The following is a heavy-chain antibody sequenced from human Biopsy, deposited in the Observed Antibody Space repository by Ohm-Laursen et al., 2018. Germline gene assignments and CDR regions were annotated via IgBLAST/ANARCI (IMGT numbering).Heavy chain of an antibody. CDR2: IIPFTGVT. Sequence: SVKVSCKASGATVTSYAISWVRQAPGQGIEWMGRIIPFTGVTNYAQNFQGKVTISADKSPPTVYVELSTLKPDDTAVYYCATDARWDPSLDAFHVWGQGTQVTVS. V-gene: IGHV1-69*04. J-gene: IGHJ3*01. D-gene: IGHD1-26*01. CDR3: ATDARWDPSLDAFHV. CDR1: GATVTSYA.